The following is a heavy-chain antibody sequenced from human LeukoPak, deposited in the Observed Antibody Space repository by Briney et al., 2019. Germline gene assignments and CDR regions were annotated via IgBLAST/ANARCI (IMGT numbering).Heavy chain of an antibody. CDR2: ISVHGGSP. CDR1: GFTFSSYS. D-gene: IGHD3-3*01. CDR3: ARGLREFDFWSGYAT. Sequence: GGSLRLSCAASGFTFSSYSMDWVRQAPGKGLDWVSTISVHGGSPNYADSVKGRFTISRDNSKNTLYLQMNSLRAEDTALYYCARGLREFDFWSGYATWGQGTLVTVSS. V-gene: IGHV3-23*01. J-gene: IGHJ5*02.